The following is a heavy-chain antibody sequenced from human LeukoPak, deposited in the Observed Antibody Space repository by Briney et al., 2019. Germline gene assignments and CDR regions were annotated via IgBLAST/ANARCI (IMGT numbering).Heavy chain of an antibody. J-gene: IGHJ4*02. V-gene: IGHV3-73*01. CDR2: IRSKANNYAT. CDR3: ARDSSSEGPLDY. D-gene: IGHD6-6*01. CDR1: GFTFSASA. Sequence: GGSLRLSCAASGFTFSASAVHWVRQASGKGLEWIGRIRSKANNYATAYAGSLKGRFTVSRDDSKDTAYLQMNSLKTEDSAVYFCARDSSSEGPLDYWGQGTLVAVSS.